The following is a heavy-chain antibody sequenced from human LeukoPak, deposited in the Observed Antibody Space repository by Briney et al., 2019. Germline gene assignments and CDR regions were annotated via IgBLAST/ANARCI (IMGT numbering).Heavy chain of an antibody. J-gene: IGHJ4*02. CDR3: AREGSNGWFDY. CDR1: GGSISGYY. D-gene: IGHD3-16*01. V-gene: IGHV4-59*01. CDR2: IRHSGST. Sequence: SETLSLTCTASGGSISGYYWVWIRQPPGKGLEWIGYIRHSGSTRYNSSLKSRVTISVDTSKNQFSLRLNSVTAADTADYYCAREGSNGWFDYWGQGTLVTVSS.